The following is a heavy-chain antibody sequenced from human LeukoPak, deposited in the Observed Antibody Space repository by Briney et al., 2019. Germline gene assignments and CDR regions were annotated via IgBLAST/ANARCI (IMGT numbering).Heavy chain of an antibody. CDR1: GFTFSSYA. J-gene: IGHJ1*01. V-gene: IGHV3-23*01. CDR3: AKGAYYYDSSGYQGAEYFQH. D-gene: IGHD3-22*01. CDR2: ISGSGGST. Sequence: GGSLRLSCAASGFTFSSYAMSWVRQAPGKGLEWVSAISGSGGSTYHADSVKGRFTISRDNSKNTLYLQMNSLRAEDTAVYYCAKGAYYYDSSGYQGAEYFQHWGQGTLVTVSS.